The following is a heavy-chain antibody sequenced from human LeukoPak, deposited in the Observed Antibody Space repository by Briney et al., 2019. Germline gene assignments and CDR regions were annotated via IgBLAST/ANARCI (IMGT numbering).Heavy chain of an antibody. V-gene: IGHV1-46*01. Sequence: ASVKVSCKASGYTFTSYYMHWVRQAPGQGLEWMGIINPSGGSTSYAQKFQGRVTMTRDTSTSTVYMELSSLRSEDTATYYCARAWGSYYRFDYWGQGTLVTISS. CDR3: ARAWGSYYRFDY. CDR1: GYTFTSYY. J-gene: IGHJ4*02. CDR2: INPSGGST. D-gene: IGHD1-26*01.